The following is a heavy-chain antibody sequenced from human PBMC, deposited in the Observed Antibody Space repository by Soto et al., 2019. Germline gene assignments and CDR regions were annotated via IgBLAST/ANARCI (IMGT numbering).Heavy chain of an antibody. J-gene: IGHJ4*02. CDR1: GGSISSYY. V-gene: IGHV4-59*01. CDR3: ARLAHSSGWASYYFDY. D-gene: IGHD6-19*01. Sequence: SETLSLTCTVAGGSISSYYWSWIRQPPGKGLEWIGYIYYSGSTNYNPSLKSRVTISADTSKNQFSLKLTSVTAADTAVYYCARLAHSSGWASYYFDYWGQGTLVTVSS. CDR2: IYYSGST.